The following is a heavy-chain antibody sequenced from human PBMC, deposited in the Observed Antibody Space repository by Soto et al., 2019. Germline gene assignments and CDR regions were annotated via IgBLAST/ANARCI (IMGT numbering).Heavy chain of an antibody. D-gene: IGHD6-13*01. CDR2: ISAYNGNT. Sequence: GASVKVSCKASGYTFTSYGISWVRQAPGQGLERMRWISAYNGNTNSAQKHQGRVTMTTDTSTSTAYMELRSLRSDVTAVYYCASYSSSWYLFDCWGQGTLVTVSS. CDR1: GYTFTSYG. CDR3: ASYSSSWYLFDC. J-gene: IGHJ4*02. V-gene: IGHV1-18*01.